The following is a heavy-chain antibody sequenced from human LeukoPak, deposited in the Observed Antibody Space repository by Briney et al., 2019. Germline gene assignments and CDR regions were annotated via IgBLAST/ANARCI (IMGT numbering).Heavy chain of an antibody. D-gene: IGHD3-22*01. CDR3: ARQDYYDRSAYYPYYLDY. CDR1: GGSISSKNYY. CDR2: IYYSGST. V-gene: IGHV4-39*01. Sequence: NPSETLSLTCTVSGGSISSKNYYWGWIRQPPGKGLEWIGSIYYSGSTYYNPSLKSRVTISVDTSKNQFSLKLSSVTAADTAVYYCARQDYYDRSAYYPYYLDYWGQGTLVTVSS. J-gene: IGHJ4*02.